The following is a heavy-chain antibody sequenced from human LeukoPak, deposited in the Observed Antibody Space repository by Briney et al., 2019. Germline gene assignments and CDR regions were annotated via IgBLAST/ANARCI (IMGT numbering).Heavy chain of an antibody. CDR3: AVETAYYFDY. J-gene: IGHJ4*02. D-gene: IGHD5-24*01. CDR1: GFTFSSSW. V-gene: IGHV3-74*01. CDR2: INSDGSIT. Sequence: GGSLRLSCAASGFTFSSSWMHWVRQAPGKGLVWVSRINSDGSITTYADSVRGRFTISRDNAKSTLYLQMNSLRAEDTAVYYCAVETAYYFDYWGQGTLVTVSS.